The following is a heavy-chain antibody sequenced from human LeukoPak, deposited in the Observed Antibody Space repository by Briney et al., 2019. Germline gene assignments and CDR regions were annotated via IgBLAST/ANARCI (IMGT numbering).Heavy chain of an antibody. CDR2: IKGSGPTT. CDR1: GFTFSDYY. CDR3: ARAGEMRYMDV. J-gene: IGHJ6*03. Sequence: GGSLRLSCEASGFTFSDYYMSWIRQAPGKGLEWVSHIKGSGPTTYYADSVRGRFTISRDNAKNSLFLQMNSLRVDDTAIYYCARAGEMRYMDVWGKGTAVAVSS. V-gene: IGHV3-11*04. D-gene: IGHD5-24*01.